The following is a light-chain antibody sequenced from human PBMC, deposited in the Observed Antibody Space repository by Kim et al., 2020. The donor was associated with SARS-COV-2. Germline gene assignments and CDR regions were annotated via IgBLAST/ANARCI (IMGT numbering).Light chain of an antibody. CDR2: GAS. CDR1: ETDNSSY. Sequence: PGENATLSCRASETDNSSYLAWYQQKPGQAPRLLIYGASFRPAGIPDRFSGSGSGTDFTLTVSRLEPEDFAVYYCQVYGRSVTFGGGTKVDIK. J-gene: IGKJ4*01. CDR3: QVYGRSVT. V-gene: IGKV3-20*01.